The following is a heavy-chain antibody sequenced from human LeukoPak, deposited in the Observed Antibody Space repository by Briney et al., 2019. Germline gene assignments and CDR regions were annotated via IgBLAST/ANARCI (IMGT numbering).Heavy chain of an antibody. V-gene: IGHV4-59*08. Sequence: PSETLSLTCTVSGGSISSYYWGWIRQPPGKGLEWIGYIFYRGSTNYNPSLKSRVTISIDTSKNQFSLKLSSVTAADTAVYYCARRGADDYGDYGFDYWGQGTLVTVSS. CDR2: IFYRGST. CDR1: GGSISSYY. CDR3: ARRGADDYGDYGFDY. D-gene: IGHD4-17*01. J-gene: IGHJ4*02.